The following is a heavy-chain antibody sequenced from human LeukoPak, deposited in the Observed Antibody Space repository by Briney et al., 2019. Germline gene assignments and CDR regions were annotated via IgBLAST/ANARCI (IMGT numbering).Heavy chain of an antibody. CDR3: ASADGGNSDAFDI. D-gene: IGHD4-23*01. CDR2: IYYSGST. CDR1: GGSISSHY. Sequence: SETLSLTCTVSGGSISSHYRSWIRQPPGKGLEWIGYIYYSGSTNYNPSLESRVTISVDTSKNQFSLKLSSVTAADTAVYYCASADGGNSDAFDIWGQGTMVTVSS. V-gene: IGHV4-59*11. J-gene: IGHJ3*02.